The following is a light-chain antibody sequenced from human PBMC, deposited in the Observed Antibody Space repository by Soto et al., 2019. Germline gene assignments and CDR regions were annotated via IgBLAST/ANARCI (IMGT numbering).Light chain of an antibody. CDR1: QSISSY. CDR2: AAS. CDR3: QQYESYSGT. V-gene: IGKV1-39*01. Sequence: DIQMTQSPSSLSASVGDRVTITCRASQSISSYLNWYQQKPGKAPKLLIYAASSLQSGVPSRFSGSGSETEFTLTISSLQPDDFATYYCQQYESYSGTFGQGTKVDIK. J-gene: IGKJ1*01.